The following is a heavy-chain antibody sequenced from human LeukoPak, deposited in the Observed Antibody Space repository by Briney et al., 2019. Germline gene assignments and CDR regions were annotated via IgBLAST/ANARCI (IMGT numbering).Heavy chain of an antibody. D-gene: IGHD2-2*01. Sequence: ASVTVSCKASGYTFTSYGISWVRQAPGQGLAWMGWINAYNGNTNYAQKLQGRVTMTTDTSTSTAYMELRRLRSDDTAVYYCARDALPYCSSTSCRDDAFDIWGQGTMVTVSS. V-gene: IGHV1-18*04. CDR2: INAYNGNT. CDR1: GYTFTSYG. J-gene: IGHJ3*02. CDR3: ARDALPYCSSTSCRDDAFDI.